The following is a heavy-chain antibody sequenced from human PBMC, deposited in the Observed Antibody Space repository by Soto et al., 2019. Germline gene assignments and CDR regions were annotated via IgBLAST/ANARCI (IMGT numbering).Heavy chain of an antibody. Sequence: PVGSLRLSCAASGFTFSSYAMSWVRQAPGKGLEWVSAISGSGGSTYYADSVKGRFTISRDNSKNTLYLQMNSLRAEDTAVYYCAKDPKRSSSTSRNNWFDPWGQGTLVTVSS. CDR2: ISGSGGST. CDR3: AKDPKRSSSTSRNNWFDP. D-gene: IGHD2-2*01. J-gene: IGHJ5*02. V-gene: IGHV3-23*01. CDR1: GFTFSSYA.